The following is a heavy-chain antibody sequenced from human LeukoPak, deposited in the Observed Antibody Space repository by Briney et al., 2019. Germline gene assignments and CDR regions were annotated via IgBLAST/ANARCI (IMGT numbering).Heavy chain of an antibody. CDR2: ISGSGGST. CDR1: GFTFSSYA. J-gene: IGHJ6*03. D-gene: IGHD3-10*01. CDR3: ARDAITYYYGSVGFYYYYYYMDV. Sequence: GGSLRLSCAASGFTFSSYAMSWVRQAPGKGLEWVSAISGSGGSTYYADSVKGRFTISRDNSKNTLYLQMNSLRAEDTAVYYCARDAITYYYGSVGFYYYYYYMDVWGKGTTVTVSS. V-gene: IGHV3-23*01.